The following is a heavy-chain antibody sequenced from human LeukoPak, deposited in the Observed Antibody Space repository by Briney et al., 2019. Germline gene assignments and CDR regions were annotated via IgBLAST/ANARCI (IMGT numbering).Heavy chain of an antibody. CDR2: INPNSGGT. CDR1: GYTFTDYY. Sequence: ASVRVSCKASGYTFTDYYIHWVRQAPGQGLEWMGWINPNSGGTNYAQKFQGRATMTRDTSISTAYMELSRLRSDDTAVYYCAREQWLVLNWGQGTLVTVSS. J-gene: IGHJ4*02. D-gene: IGHD6-19*01. V-gene: IGHV1-2*02. CDR3: AREQWLVLN.